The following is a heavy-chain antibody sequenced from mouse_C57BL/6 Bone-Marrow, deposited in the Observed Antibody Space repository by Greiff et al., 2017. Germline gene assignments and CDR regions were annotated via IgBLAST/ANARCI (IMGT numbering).Heavy chain of an antibody. CDR2: IDPSDSYT. CDR1: GYTFTSYW. CDR3: ARMKTISV. J-gene: IGHJ1*03. Sequence: QVQLQQPGAELVMPGASVKLSCKASGYTFTSYWMYWVKQRPGQGLEWIGEIDPSDSYTNYKQKFKGKSTLTVEKSSSTAYMQLSSLTSEDSAVYYWARMKTISVWGTGATVTVSS. D-gene: IGHD1-1*02. V-gene: IGHV1-69*01.